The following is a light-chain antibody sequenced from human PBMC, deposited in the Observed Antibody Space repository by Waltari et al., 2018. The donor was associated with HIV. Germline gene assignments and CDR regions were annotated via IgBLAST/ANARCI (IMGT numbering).Light chain of an antibody. V-gene: IGLV2-11*01. J-gene: IGLJ2*01. CDR1: SSDGGGYNY. CDR2: DVS. CDR3: CSYAGSYTPVV. Sequence: QSALTQPRSVSGSPGQSVTISCPGTSSDGGGYNYVSWYQQHPGKAPKLMIYDVSKRPSGVPDRFSGSKSGNTASLTISGLQAEDEADYYCCSYAGSYTPVVFGGGTKLTVL.